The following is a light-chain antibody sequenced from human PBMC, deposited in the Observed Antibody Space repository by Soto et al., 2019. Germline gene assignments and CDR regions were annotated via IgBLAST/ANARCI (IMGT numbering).Light chain of an antibody. V-gene: IGKV3-11*01. Sequence: EIVLTQSPVTLSLSPGESATLSCRASRSVINYLAWYQQKPGQAPSLLIYDASSRPTDIPARFSGSGAGTDFTLTISSLETEVFALYYGQQRSNWPITFGQGTRLEIK. J-gene: IGKJ5*01. CDR1: RSVINY. CDR2: DAS. CDR3: QQRSNWPIT.